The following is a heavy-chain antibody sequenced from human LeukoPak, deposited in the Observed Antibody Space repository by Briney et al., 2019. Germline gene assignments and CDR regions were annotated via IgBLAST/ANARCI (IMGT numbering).Heavy chain of an antibody. CDR1: GFTFSSYW. Sequence: GGSLRLSCAASGFTFSSYWMSWVRQAPGKGLEWVANIKQDGSEKYYVDSVKGRFTSSRDNAKNSLYLQMNSLRAEDTAVYYCARVGYCSGGSCYVPFDYWGQGTLVTVSS. CDR2: IKQDGSEK. CDR3: ARVGYCSGGSCYVPFDY. V-gene: IGHV3-7*03. D-gene: IGHD2-15*01. J-gene: IGHJ4*02.